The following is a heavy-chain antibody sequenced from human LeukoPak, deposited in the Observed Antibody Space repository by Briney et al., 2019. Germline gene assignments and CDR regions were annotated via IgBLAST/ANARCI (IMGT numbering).Heavy chain of an antibody. D-gene: IGHD5/OR15-5a*01. V-gene: IGHV1-24*01. Sequence: GASVKVSCKVSGYTLTELSMHWVRQAPGKGLEWMGGFDPEGGETIYAQKFQGRVTMTEDTSTDTAYMELSSLRSEDTAVYYCATGLVYGAYYGMDVWGQGTTVTVSS. CDR2: FDPEGGET. CDR3: ATGLVYGAYYGMDV. CDR1: GYTLTELS. J-gene: IGHJ6*02.